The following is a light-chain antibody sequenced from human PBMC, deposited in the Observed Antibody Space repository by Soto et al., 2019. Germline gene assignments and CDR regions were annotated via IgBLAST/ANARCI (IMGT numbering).Light chain of an antibody. Sequence: QSALTQPASVSGSPGQSITISCTGTSSDVGGYNYVSWYQQHPGKAPKLMIYEVSNRPSGVSNRFSGSKSGNTASLTISGLQAEDEADYYCSSYTSSSTLVFGTGITVTVL. CDR3: SSYTSSSTLV. CDR2: EVS. CDR1: SSDVGGYNY. J-gene: IGLJ1*01. V-gene: IGLV2-14*01.